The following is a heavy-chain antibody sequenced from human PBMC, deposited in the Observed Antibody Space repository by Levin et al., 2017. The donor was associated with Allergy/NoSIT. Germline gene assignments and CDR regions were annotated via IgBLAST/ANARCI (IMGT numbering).Heavy chain of an antibody. D-gene: IGHD2-21*02. CDR2: ISSSSSYI. J-gene: IGHJ3*02. CDR1: GFTFSSYS. V-gene: IGHV3-21*01. CDR3: EGSDWVRGAFDI. Sequence: GGSLRLSCAASGFTFSSYSMHWVRQAPGKGLEWVSSISSSSSYIYYADSVKGRFTISRDNAKNSLYLQMNSLRAEDTAVYYCEGSDWVRGAFDIWGQGTMVTVSS.